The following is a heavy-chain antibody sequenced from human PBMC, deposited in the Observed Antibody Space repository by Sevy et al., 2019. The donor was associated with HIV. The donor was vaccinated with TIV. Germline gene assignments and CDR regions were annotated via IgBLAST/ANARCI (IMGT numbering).Heavy chain of an antibody. CDR3: AAPGGYRYGSLLDY. CDR1: GYTFTGHF. J-gene: IGHJ4*02. V-gene: IGHV1-2*02. D-gene: IGHD5-18*01. CDR2: INPDSGDT. Sequence: ASVKVSCKASGYTFTGHFMHWVRQAHGQGLEWMGWINPDSGDTKYAQKFQGRVTVTRAKSITTVYMELSSLRSDDTAVYYCAAPGGYRYGSLLDYWGQGTLVTVSS.